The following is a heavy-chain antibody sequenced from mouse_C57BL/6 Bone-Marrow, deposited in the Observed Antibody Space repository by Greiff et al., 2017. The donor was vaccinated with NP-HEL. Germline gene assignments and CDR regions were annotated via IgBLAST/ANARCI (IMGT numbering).Heavy chain of an antibody. CDR3: ARHRLRAWFAY. D-gene: IGHD3-2*02. CDR2: ISNGGGST. J-gene: IGHJ3*01. V-gene: IGHV5-12*01. Sequence: EVKLMESGGGLVQPGGSLKLSCAASGFTFSDYYMYWVRQTPEKRLEWVAYISNGGGSTYYPDTVKGRFTISRDNAKNTLYLQMSRLKSEDTAMYYCARHRLRAWFAYWGQGTLVTVSA. CDR1: GFTFSDYY.